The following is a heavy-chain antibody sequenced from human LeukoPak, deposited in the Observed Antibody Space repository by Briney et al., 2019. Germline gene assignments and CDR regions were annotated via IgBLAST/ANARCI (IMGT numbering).Heavy chain of an antibody. V-gene: IGHV4-4*02. J-gene: IGHJ4*02. CDR1: GGSITSTNW. CDR2: VSLSGLT. D-gene: IGHD5-18*01. CDR3: VSPRGFSYGYFDY. Sequence: SGTLSLTCGVSGGSITSTNWWSWVRQPPGQGLEWIGEVSLSGLTNYNPSLSSRVIMALDTSKNHLSLNLTSVTAADTAVYYCVSPRGFSYGYFDYWGQGTLVTVSS.